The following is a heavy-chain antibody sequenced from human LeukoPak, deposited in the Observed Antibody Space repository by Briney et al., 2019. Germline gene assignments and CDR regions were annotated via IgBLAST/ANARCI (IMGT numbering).Heavy chain of an antibody. V-gene: IGHV4-38-2*02. CDR1: GYSISSGYY. CDR3: ARRGIVATIIYFDY. J-gene: IGHJ4*02. Sequence: SETLSLTCTVSGYSISSGYYWGWIRQPPGKGLEWIGSIYHSGSTYYNPSLKSRVTISVDTSKNQFSLKLSSVTAADTAVYYCARRGIVATIIYFDYWGQGTLVTVSS. D-gene: IGHD5-12*01. CDR2: IYHSGST.